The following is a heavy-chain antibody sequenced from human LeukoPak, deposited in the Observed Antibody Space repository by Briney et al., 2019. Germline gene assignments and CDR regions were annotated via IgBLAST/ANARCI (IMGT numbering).Heavy chain of an antibody. V-gene: IGHV4-34*01. CDR1: GGSFSGYY. D-gene: IGHD6-13*01. Sequence: SETLSLTCAVYGGSFSGYYWSWIRQPPGKGLEWIGEINHSGSTNYNPSLKSRVTISVDTSKNQFSLKLSSVTAADTAVYYCARGGSSSWPFAFTYYFDYWGQGTLVTVSS. CDR3: ARGGSSSWPFAFTYYFDY. J-gene: IGHJ4*02. CDR2: INHSGST.